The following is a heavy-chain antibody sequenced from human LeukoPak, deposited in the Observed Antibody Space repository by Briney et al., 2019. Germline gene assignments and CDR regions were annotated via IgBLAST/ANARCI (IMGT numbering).Heavy chain of an antibody. V-gene: IGHV3-7*01. D-gene: IGHD2-15*01. Sequence: PGGSLRLSCAASGFAFSDFWMSWVRQAPGKGLEWVANIRHDGNAKNYVPSVRGRFTISRDNAKNSLYLQMSSLTVEDTAVYYCATSHDSAGNDWGQGTLVTVSS. CDR1: GFAFSDFW. J-gene: IGHJ4*02. CDR2: IRHDGNAK. CDR3: ATSHDSAGND.